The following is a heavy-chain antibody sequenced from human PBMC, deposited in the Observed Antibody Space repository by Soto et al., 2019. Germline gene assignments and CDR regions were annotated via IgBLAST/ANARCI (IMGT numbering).Heavy chain of an antibody. V-gene: IGHV4-34*01. CDR2: INHSGST. CDR3: VRHAQWIIRAY. J-gene: IGHJ4*02. D-gene: IGHD5-12*01. CDR1: GGSFSGYY. Sequence: PSETLSLTCAVYGGSFSGYYWSWIRQPPGKGLEWIGEINHSGSTNYNPSLQSRVTISVDTSKNQFSLKLSSVTAADTAVYYCVRHAQWIIRAYWGQGSLVTVSS.